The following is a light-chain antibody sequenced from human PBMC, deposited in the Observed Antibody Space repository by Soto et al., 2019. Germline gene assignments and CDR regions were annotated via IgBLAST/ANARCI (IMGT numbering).Light chain of an antibody. V-gene: IGKV3-15*01. J-gene: IGKJ3*01. CDR2: GAS. Sequence: EIVMTQSPATLSVSPGERATLSCRASQSVSSNLAWYQQKPGQAPKRLIYGASTRATGIPARFSGSGSGTEFTLTISSLQSEDCAVYYCQQYNNWPFTFGPGNKVDIK. CDR1: QSVSSN. CDR3: QQYNNWPFT.